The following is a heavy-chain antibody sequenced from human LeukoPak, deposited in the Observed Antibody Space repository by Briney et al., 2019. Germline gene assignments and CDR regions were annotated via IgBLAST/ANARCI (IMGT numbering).Heavy chain of an antibody. V-gene: IGHV4-34*01. CDR2: INHSGST. CDR1: GGSFSGYY. Sequence: SETLSLTCAVYGGSFSGYYWSWTRQPPGKGLEWIGEINHSGSTNYNPSLKSRVTISVDTSKNQFSLKLSSVTAADTAVYYCARARGFGYSYGYYFDYWGQGTLVTVSS. J-gene: IGHJ4*02. CDR3: ARARGFGYSYGYYFDY. D-gene: IGHD5-18*01.